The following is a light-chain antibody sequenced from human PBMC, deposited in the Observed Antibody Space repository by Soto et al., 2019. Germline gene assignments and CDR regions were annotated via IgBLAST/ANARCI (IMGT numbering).Light chain of an antibody. V-gene: IGLV1-40*01. J-gene: IGLJ2*01. Sequence: QSVLTQPPSVSGAPGQRVTISCTGSSSNIGAGYDVHWYQQPPGTAPKLLIYGNSNRPSGVPDRFSGSKSGTSASLAITGLQAEDEADYYCQSYDSSLNVSVFDGGTKLTVL. CDR1: SSNIGAGYD. CDR2: GNS. CDR3: QSYDSSLNVSV.